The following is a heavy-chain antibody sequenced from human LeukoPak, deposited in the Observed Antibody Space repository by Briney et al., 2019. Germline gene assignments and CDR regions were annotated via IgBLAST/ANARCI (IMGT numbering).Heavy chain of an antibody. CDR1: GGSFSGYY. D-gene: IGHD6-13*01. V-gene: IGHV4-34*01. Sequence: SETLSLTYAVYGGSFSGYYWSWIRQPPGKGLEWIGEINHSGSTNYNPSLKSRVTISVDTSKNQFSLKLSSVTAADTAVYYCARAGHSSSWYYFDYWGQGTLVTVSS. CDR3: ARAGHSSSWYYFDY. CDR2: INHSGST. J-gene: IGHJ4*02.